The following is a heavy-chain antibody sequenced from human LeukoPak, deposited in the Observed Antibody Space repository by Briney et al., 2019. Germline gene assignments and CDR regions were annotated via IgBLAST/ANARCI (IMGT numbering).Heavy chain of an antibody. Sequence: SETLSLTCAVYGGSFSGYYWSWIHQLPGKGLEWIGEINHSGSTNYNPSLKSRVTISVDTSKNQFSLKLSSVTAADTAVYYCARDSSSWSGYMDVWGKGTTVTVSS. D-gene: IGHD6-13*01. J-gene: IGHJ6*03. CDR3: ARDSSSWSGYMDV. CDR1: GGSFSGYY. V-gene: IGHV4-34*01. CDR2: INHSGST.